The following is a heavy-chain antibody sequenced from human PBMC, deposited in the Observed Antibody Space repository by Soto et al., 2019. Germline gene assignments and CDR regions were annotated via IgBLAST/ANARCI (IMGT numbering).Heavy chain of an antibody. D-gene: IGHD1-26*01. CDR2: IYSGGST. CDR1: GFTVSSNY. V-gene: IGHV3-53*02. Sequence: EVQLVETGGGLIQPGGSLRLSCAASGFTVSSNYMSWVRQAPGKGLEWVSVIYSGGSTYYEDSVKDRFTISRDDSKNTLYLQMNRLRAEDTAVYYCARAPYRGGPGARYDWYFDLWGRGTLVTVSS. CDR3: ARAPYRGGPGARYDWYFDL. J-gene: IGHJ2*01.